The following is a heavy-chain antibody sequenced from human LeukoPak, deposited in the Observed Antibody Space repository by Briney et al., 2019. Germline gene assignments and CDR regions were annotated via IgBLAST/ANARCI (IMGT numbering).Heavy chain of an antibody. CDR2: IIKDGSDK. Sequence: PGGSLRLSCEGSGFTFSDYWMGWVRQAPGKGLEWVANIIKDGSDKYYVDSVKGRFSISRDNAKNSVYLRMSGLRVEDTAVYYCARDRGRRYCNSTYCPYYMDVWGKGTTVTVSS. V-gene: IGHV3-7*01. D-gene: IGHD2/OR15-2a*01. J-gene: IGHJ6*04. CDR3: ARDRGRRYCNSTYCPYYMDV. CDR1: GFTFSDYW.